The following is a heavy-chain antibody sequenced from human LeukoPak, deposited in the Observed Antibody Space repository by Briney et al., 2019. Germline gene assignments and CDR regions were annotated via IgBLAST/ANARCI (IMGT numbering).Heavy chain of an antibody. Sequence: PSETLSLTCTVSGGSISSYYWSWIRQPPGKGLEWVSAISGSGGSTYYADSVKGRFTISRDNSKNTLYLQMNSLRAEDTAVYYCARNDILTPSSPKVSLDYWGQGTLVTVSS. CDR2: ISGSGGST. V-gene: IGHV3-23*01. D-gene: IGHD3-9*01. J-gene: IGHJ4*02. CDR3: ARNDILTPSSPKVSLDY. CDR1: GGSISSYY.